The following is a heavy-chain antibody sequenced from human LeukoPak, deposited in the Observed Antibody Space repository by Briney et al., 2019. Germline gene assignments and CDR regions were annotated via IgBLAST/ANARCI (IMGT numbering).Heavy chain of an antibody. Sequence: PSETLSLTCTVSGGSISGYYWSWIRQPPGKGLEWIGEINHSGSTNYNPSLKSRVTISVDTSKNQFSLKLSSVTAADTAVYYCARVRRYLGGIVVVPASPGWFDPWGQGTLVTVSS. CDR1: GGSISGYY. V-gene: IGHV4-34*01. CDR2: INHSGST. CDR3: ARVRRYLGGIVVVPASPGWFDP. D-gene: IGHD2-2*01. J-gene: IGHJ5*02.